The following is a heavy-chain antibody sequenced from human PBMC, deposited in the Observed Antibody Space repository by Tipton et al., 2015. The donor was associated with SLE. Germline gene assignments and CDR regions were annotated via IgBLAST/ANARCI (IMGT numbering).Heavy chain of an antibody. V-gene: IGHV4-4*02. Sequence: TLSLTCAVSGGSISSSNWWNWVRQTPGKGLEWIGEIYHSGITNYNPSLKSRVTISLDKSKNQFSLKLSSMTAADTAVYYCARRVVGAGAMVDCWGQGTLVTVSS. J-gene: IGHJ4*02. D-gene: IGHD6-19*01. CDR3: ARRVVGAGAMVDC. CDR1: GGSISSSNW. CDR2: IYHSGIT.